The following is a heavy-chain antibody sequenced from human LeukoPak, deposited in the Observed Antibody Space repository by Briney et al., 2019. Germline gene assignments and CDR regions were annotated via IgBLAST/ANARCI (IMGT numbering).Heavy chain of an antibody. CDR1: GGSISSYY. CDR3: ARGSGAPYDSSGYCLDY. V-gene: IGHV4-4*07. D-gene: IGHD3-22*01. Sequence: ASETLSLTCTVSGGSISSYYWSWIRQPAGKGLEWIGRIYTSGSTNYNPSLKSRVTMSVDTSKNQFSLKLSSVTAADTAVYYCARGSGAPYDSSGYCLDYWGQGTLVTVSS. J-gene: IGHJ4*02. CDR2: IYTSGST.